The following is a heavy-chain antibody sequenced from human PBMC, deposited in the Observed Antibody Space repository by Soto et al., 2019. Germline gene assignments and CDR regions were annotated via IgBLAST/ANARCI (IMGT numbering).Heavy chain of an antibody. Sequence: PSETLSLTCSVSGGSILSDSYYWGWVRQPPGKGLEWIGSVLHGGNTYYNPSLKGRVTISVDASKNQFSLKLNSVTAADTALYYCARHWRFAFAGSRFDPWGLGTLVTVS. D-gene: IGHD3-10*01. CDR3: ARHWRFAFAGSRFDP. J-gene: IGHJ5*02. CDR2: VLHGGNT. CDR1: GGSILSDSYY. V-gene: IGHV4-39*01.